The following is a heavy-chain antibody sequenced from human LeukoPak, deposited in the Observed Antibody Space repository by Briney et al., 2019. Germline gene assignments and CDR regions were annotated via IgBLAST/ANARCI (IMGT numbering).Heavy chain of an antibody. CDR1: GFTFSSYA. CDR3: AKDATGSYYKNWFDP. V-gene: IGHV3-23*01. Sequence: QPGGSLRLSCAASGFTFSSYAMSWVRQAPGKGLDWVSAISGSGGSTCYADSVKGRFTISRDNSKNTLYLQMNSLRAEDTAVYYCAKDATGSYYKNWFDPWGQGTLVTVSS. J-gene: IGHJ5*02. D-gene: IGHD3-10*01. CDR2: ISGSGGST.